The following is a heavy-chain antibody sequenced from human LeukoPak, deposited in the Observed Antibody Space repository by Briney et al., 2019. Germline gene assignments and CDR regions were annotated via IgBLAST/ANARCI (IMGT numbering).Heavy chain of an antibody. CDR3: ARARRGVEMATIFDF. V-gene: IGHV1-18*01. CDR1: GYTFTSYG. CDR2: ISAYNGNT. Sequence: ASVKVSCKASGYTFTSYGISWVRQAPGQGLEWMGRISAYNGNTKYAQNLQGRVTVTTDTSTSTAYMELRSLRSDDTAVYYCARARRGVEMATIFDFWGQGTVVTVSS. J-gene: IGHJ4*02. D-gene: IGHD5-24*01.